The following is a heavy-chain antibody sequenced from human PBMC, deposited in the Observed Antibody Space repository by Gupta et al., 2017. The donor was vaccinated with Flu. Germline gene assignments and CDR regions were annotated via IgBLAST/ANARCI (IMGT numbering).Heavy chain of an antibody. CDR2: ISSSGSTI. J-gene: IGHJ4*02. CDR1: GFTFSSYE. V-gene: IGHV3-48*03. Sequence: EVQLVESGGGLVQPGGSLRLSCAASGFTFSSYEMNWVRQAPGKGLEWVSYISSSGSTIYYADSVKGRFTISRDNAKNSLYLQMNSLRAEDTAVYYCARDGETTNTPPFDYWGQGTLVTVSS. CDR3: ARDGETTNTPPFDY. D-gene: IGHD3-10*01.